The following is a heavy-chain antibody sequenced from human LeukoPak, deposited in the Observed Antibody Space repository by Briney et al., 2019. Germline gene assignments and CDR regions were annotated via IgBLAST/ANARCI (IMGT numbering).Heavy chain of an antibody. CDR1: GFSFNAYD. D-gene: IGHD6-6*01. CDR3: ARDREYSSSFCDY. Sequence: GGSLRLSCAAAGFSFNAYDMHWVRQATGRGLEWVSYIGRAGDTYYAGSVKGRFTISRDDAKNSLYLQLNSLGVGDTAVYYCARDREYSSSFCDYWGQGTLVTVSS. J-gene: IGHJ4*02. V-gene: IGHV3-13*04. CDR2: IGRAGDT.